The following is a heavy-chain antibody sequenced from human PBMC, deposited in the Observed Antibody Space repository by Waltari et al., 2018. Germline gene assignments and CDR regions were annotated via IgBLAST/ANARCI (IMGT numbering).Heavy chain of an antibody. D-gene: IGHD2-21*01. CDR2: IDSSGST. Sequence: QLQLQQSGPGLVKPSQTLSLACSLSGDSISGSYYWTWVRQTAGEGLEWLGHIDSSGSTKYNPALQSRATISIVNKTQFSLKLAAVTAADTAVYYCARSDVVVAPARNNYYFPMEVWGQGTTVTVSS. CDR1: GDSISGSYY. V-gene: IGHV4-61*09. CDR3: ARSDVVVAPARNNYYFPMEV. J-gene: IGHJ6*03.